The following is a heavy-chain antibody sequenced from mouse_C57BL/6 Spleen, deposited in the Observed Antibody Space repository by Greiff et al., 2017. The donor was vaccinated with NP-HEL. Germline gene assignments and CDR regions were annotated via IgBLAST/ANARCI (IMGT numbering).Heavy chain of an antibody. CDR2: INPNNGGT. J-gene: IGHJ4*01. CDR1: GYTFTDYN. D-gene: IGHD2-4*01. Sequence: VQLKESGPELVKPGASVKMSCKASGYTFTDYNMHWVKQSHGKSLEWIGYINPNNGGTSYNQKFKGKATLTVNKSSSTAYMELRSLTSEDSAVYYCSYDYDGAMDYWGQGTSVTVSS. CDR3: SYDYDGAMDY. V-gene: IGHV1-22*01.